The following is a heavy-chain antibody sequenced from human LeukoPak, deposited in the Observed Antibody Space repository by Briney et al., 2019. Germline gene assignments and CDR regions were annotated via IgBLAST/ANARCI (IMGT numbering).Heavy chain of an antibody. Sequence: SETLSLTCTVSGGSISSGGYYWSWIRQHPGKGLEWIGYIYYSGSTYYNPSLKSRVTISVDTSKNQFSLKLSSVTAADTAVYYCARQIYYYDSSGYWFDYWGQGTLVTVSS. J-gene: IGHJ4*02. CDR3: ARQIYYYDSSGYWFDY. D-gene: IGHD3-22*01. V-gene: IGHV4-31*03. CDR2: IYYSGST. CDR1: GGSISSGGYY.